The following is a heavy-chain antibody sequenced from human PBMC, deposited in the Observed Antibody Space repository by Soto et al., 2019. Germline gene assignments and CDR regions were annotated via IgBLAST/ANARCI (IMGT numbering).Heavy chain of an antibody. CDR1: GGSISSSSYC. V-gene: IGHV4-39*01. D-gene: IGHD3-16*02. CDR2: IYYSGST. CDR3: ARRNRLTFGGVIVNSFDY. J-gene: IGHJ4*02. Sequence: TSETLSVTCTVAGGSISSSSYCWGRIRKPPGKGLEWIGRIYYSGSTYYNQSLKSRVTISVDTSKNQFSLQLSSVTAADTAVYYCARRNRLTFGGVIVNSFDYWGQGTLVTVSS.